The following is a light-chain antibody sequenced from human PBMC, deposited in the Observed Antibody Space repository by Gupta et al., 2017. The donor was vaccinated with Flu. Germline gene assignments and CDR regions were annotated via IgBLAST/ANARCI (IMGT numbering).Light chain of an antibody. CDR3: AAWDDSPNGWV. V-gene: IGLV1-36*01. Sequence: QSELTQPPSVSDTPRPRVTISCTRSSSNLGSNAVHWYQQLPGKAPKLLMYYDNQRRSGVPARFSGSKYGTSASLPISGLQAEDEADYYCAAWDDSPNGWVFGSGTKLTVL. CDR2: YDN. CDR1: SSNLGSNA. J-gene: IGLJ3*02.